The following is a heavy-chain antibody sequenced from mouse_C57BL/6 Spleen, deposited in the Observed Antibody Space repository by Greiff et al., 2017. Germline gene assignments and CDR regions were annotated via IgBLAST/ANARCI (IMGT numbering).Heavy chain of an antibody. CDR1: GYAFSSSW. J-gene: IGHJ3*01. V-gene: IGHV1-82*01. D-gene: IGHD2-4*01. CDR2: IYPGDGDT. Sequence: QVQLQQSGPELVKPGASVKISCKASGYAFSSSWMNWVKQRPGKGLEWIGRIYPGDGDTNYNGKFKGKATLTADKSSSTAYMQLSSLTSEDSAVYFCASYDYYRFAYWGQGTLVTVSA. CDR3: ASYDYYRFAY.